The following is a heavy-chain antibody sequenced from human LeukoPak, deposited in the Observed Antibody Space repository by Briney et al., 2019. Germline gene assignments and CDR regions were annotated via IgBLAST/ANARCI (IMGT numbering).Heavy chain of an antibody. Sequence: SETLSLTCTVSGGSISSYYWSWIRQPPGKGLEWIGYIYYSGSTNCNPSLKSRVTISVDTSKNQFSLKLSSVTAADTAVYYCARQYCSGGSCYWYFDLWGRGTLVTVSS. CDR2: IYYSGST. V-gene: IGHV4-59*01. D-gene: IGHD2-15*01. CDR3: ARQYCSGGSCYWYFDL. J-gene: IGHJ2*01. CDR1: GGSISSYY.